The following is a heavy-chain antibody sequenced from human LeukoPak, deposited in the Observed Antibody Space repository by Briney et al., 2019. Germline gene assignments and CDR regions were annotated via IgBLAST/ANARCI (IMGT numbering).Heavy chain of an antibody. CDR2: IYYDRSNK. CDR3: ARDTFYSSGVYGLDV. D-gene: IGHD3-22*01. Sequence: GGSLRLSCAASGFIFSSYGMHWVRQAPGKGLEWVAVIYYDRSNKYYADSVRGRFTISRDNSKNTLFLQMSSLRAEDTAVYYCARDTFYSSGVYGLDVWGQGTTVTVSS. CDR1: GFIFSSYG. V-gene: IGHV3-33*01. J-gene: IGHJ6*02.